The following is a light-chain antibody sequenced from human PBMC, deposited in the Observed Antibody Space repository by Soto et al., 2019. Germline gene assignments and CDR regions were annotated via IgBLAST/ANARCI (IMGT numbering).Light chain of an antibody. CDR2: DAS. CDR3: QQYKSYPWT. J-gene: IGKJ1*01. CDR1: QTISGW. Sequence: DIQMTQSPSTLSATVGDGVTITCRASQTISGWLAWYQQRPGKAPKLLISDASSLRSGVPSRFSGSGSGTEFTLTISSLQPDDFGSYYCQQYKSYPWTFGHGTKLDIK. V-gene: IGKV1-5*01.